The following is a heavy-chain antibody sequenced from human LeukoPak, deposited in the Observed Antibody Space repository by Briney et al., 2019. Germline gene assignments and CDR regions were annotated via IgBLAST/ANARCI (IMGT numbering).Heavy chain of an antibody. Sequence: GGSLRLSCAASGFTFTTYAMSWVRQAPGKGLEWVSGISGLGDNTYYVDSVKGRFTISRDNAKNSLYLQMNSLRAEDTAVYYCARDGQLVLSGAFDIWGQGTMVTVSS. D-gene: IGHD6-6*01. V-gene: IGHV3-23*01. J-gene: IGHJ3*02. CDR3: ARDGQLVLSGAFDI. CDR2: ISGLGDNT. CDR1: GFTFTTYA.